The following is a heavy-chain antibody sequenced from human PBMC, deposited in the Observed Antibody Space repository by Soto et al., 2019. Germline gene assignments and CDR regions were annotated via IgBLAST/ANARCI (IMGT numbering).Heavy chain of an antibody. Sequence: PGGSLRLSCAASGMTFSNYWMHWVRQAPGKGLVWVSRYNTDGSRTDYADSVKGRFTISRDNAKNTLSLQMNSLRAEDTAVYYCAREIYDDYDSSGFDHWGQGTLVTVSS. J-gene: IGHJ4*02. CDR3: AREIYDDYDSSGFDH. CDR1: GMTFSNYW. V-gene: IGHV3-74*01. CDR2: YNTDGSRT. D-gene: IGHD3-22*01.